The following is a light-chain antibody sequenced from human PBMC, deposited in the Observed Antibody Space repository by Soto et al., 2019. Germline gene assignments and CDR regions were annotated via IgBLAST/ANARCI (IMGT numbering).Light chain of an antibody. Sequence: QSALTQSASVSGSPGQSITISCTGTNTDVGSYNLVSWYQQLPGKAPKLMIYEVTKRPSRVSNRFSGSKSGNTASLTISGLQAEDEADYYCYSYAGGNTYVFGTGTKLTVL. CDR3: YSYAGGNTYV. V-gene: IGLV2-23*02. J-gene: IGLJ1*01. CDR1: NTDVGSYNL. CDR2: EVT.